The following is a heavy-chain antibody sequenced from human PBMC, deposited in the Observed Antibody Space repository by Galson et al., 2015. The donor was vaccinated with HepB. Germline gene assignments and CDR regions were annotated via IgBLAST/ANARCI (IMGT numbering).Heavy chain of an antibody. J-gene: IGHJ5*02. V-gene: IGHV1-18*04. CDR1: GYTFTSYG. CDR2: ISAYNGNT. D-gene: IGHD2-2*01. Sequence: SVKVSCKASGYTFTSYGISWVRQAPGQGLEWMGWISAYNGNTNYVQKLQGRVTMTTDTSTSTAYMELRSLRSDDTAVYYCARIARRDYARWFDPWGQGTLVTVSS. CDR3: ARIARRDYARWFDP.